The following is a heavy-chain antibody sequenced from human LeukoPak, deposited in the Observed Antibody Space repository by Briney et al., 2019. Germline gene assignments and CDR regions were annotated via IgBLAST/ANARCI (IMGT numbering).Heavy chain of an antibody. CDR3: ARQQGSGWYTYYYGMDV. J-gene: IGHJ6*02. Sequence: TPSETLSLTCTVSSGSISTSSYYWSWIRQPAGKGLEWIGRIYTSGSTNYNPSLKSRVTISVDTSKNQFSLKLSSVTAADTAVYYCARQQGSGWYTYYYGMDVWGQGTTVTVSS. D-gene: IGHD6-19*01. V-gene: IGHV4-61*02. CDR1: SGSISTSSYY. CDR2: IYTSGST.